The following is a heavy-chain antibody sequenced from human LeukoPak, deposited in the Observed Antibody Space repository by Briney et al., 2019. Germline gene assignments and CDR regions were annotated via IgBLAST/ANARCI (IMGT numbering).Heavy chain of an antibody. D-gene: IGHD1-26*01. CDR2: IYHSGST. Sequence: SETLSLTCTVSGYSISSGYYWGWIRQPPGKGLEWIGSIYHSGSTYYNPSLKSRVTISVDTSKNQFSLKLSSVTAADTAVYYCAGELVDEYFQHWGQGTLVTVSS. V-gene: IGHV4-38-2*02. J-gene: IGHJ1*01. CDR1: GYSISSGYY. CDR3: AGELVDEYFQH.